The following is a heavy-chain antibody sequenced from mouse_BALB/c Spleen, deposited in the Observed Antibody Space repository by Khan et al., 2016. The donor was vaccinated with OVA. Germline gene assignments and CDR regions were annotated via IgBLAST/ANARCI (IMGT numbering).Heavy chain of an antibody. V-gene: IGHV5-9-1*01. CDR2: ISTGGRKI. CDR3: AGSITPGVAFYY. J-gene: IGHJ2*01. CDR1: GLTFSSSA. D-gene: IGHD1-1*01. Sequence: EVMLVESGGGLVKPGGSLKLSCAASGLTFSSSAMSWVRQTPEKRLEWVATISTGGRKIYYADSVKGRFTISRDNAKNTLSLQMSSLRSEDTAMYYCAGSITPGVAFYYWGQGTTLTVSS.